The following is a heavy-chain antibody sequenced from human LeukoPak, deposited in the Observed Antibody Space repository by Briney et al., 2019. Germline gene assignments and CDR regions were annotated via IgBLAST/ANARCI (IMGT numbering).Heavy chain of an antibody. J-gene: IGHJ4*02. D-gene: IGHD3-3*01. V-gene: IGHV3-21*01. Sequence: PGGSLRLSCAASGFIFRSYSMNWVRQAPGKGLEWVSSINGGSSYIYYADSVKGRFTISRDNAKNSLYLQMNSLRAEDTAVYYCARGGRFLDYWGQGTLVTVSS. CDR1: GFIFRSYS. CDR2: INGGSSYI. CDR3: ARGGRFLDY.